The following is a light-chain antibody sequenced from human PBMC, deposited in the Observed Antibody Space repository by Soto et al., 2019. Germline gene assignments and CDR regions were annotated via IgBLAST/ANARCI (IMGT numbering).Light chain of an antibody. Sequence: QSALTQPPSASGSPGQSVTISCTGTSSDVGDVSWYQQHPGKAPKLMIHEVTKRPSGVPDRFSGSKSGNTASLTVSGLQAEDEADYYCSSYTGENNLLFGGGTKLTVL. CDR2: EVT. J-gene: IGLJ2*01. CDR1: SSDVGD. V-gene: IGLV2-8*01. CDR3: SSYTGENNLL.